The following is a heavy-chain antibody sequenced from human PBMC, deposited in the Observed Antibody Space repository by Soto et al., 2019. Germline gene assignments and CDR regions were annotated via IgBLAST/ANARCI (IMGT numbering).Heavy chain of an antibody. Sequence: QVQVVQSGADVKKPGASVKVSCKASGYTFTDYYIHWVRQAPGQGLEWMGWINPDSGGTNYAQKFQDRVTLTRETSISTAYMELSGLGYDDTAVYYCARSTSWYLSCFDPWGQGTLVTVSS. D-gene: IGHD6-13*01. CDR3: ARSTSWYLSCFDP. CDR2: INPDSGGT. J-gene: IGHJ5*02. CDR1: GYTFTDYY. V-gene: IGHV1-2*02.